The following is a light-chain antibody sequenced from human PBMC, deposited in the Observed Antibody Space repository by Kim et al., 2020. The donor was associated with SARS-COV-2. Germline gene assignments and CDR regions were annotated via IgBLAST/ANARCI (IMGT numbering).Light chain of an antibody. CDR3: LQRSSYPLT. CDR2: SAS. V-gene: IGKV1-9*01. J-gene: IGKJ4*01. Sequence: ASLGDRATLSCRASLDINTSLAWYQQKPGKAPRLIIYSASILATGVPARFRGSGFGADFTLTISHLQPEDFATYNCLQRSSYPLTFGGGTKVDIK. CDR1: LDINTS.